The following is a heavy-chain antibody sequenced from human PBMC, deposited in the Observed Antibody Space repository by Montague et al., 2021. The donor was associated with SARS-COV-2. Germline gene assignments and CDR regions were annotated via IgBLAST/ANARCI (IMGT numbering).Heavy chain of an antibody. D-gene: IGHD6-19*01. V-gene: IGHV4-4*07. Sequence: SETLSLTCSVSGDSISRYYWSWVRQSAGKGLEWIGRVYSSGNTDSNPSLKSRVIMSRDTSTNQVSLKVTSVTAADTAVYYCARDSRTSGWGYWYHGLDVWGQGTTVIVSS. CDR2: VYSSGNT. CDR1: GDSISRYY. CDR3: ARDSRTSGWGYWYHGLDV. J-gene: IGHJ6*02.